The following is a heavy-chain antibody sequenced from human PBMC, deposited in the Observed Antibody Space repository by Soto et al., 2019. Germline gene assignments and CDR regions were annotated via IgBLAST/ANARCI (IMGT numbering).Heavy chain of an antibody. CDR3: ARVGTYSSGWYGRQIDY. CDR1: GFAFNNYG. V-gene: IGHV3-21*01. J-gene: IGHJ4*02. D-gene: IGHD6-19*01. CDR2: ISKSDYT. Sequence: GGSLRLSCTVSGFAFNNYGINWVRQAPGKGLEWVSSISKSDYTYYSDSVKGRFTISRDNAKNSVSLQMNALRVEDTAVYYCARVGTYSSGWYGRQIDYWGQGTLVTVSS.